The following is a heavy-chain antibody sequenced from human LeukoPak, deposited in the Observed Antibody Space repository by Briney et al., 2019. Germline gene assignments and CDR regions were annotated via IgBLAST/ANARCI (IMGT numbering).Heavy chain of an antibody. CDR1: GFTLNTND. CDR2: MYPGGSV. Sequence: GGSLRLSCAASGFTLNTNDMNWVRQAPGKGLEWVSLMYPGGSVYYTDSVKGRFTVSRDISKNPMFLQMNTLRPDDTALYYCVRQGPGDNCRWGQGTLVTVSP. J-gene: IGHJ4*01. D-gene: IGHD4-23*01. V-gene: IGHV3-66*02. CDR3: VRQGPGDNCR.